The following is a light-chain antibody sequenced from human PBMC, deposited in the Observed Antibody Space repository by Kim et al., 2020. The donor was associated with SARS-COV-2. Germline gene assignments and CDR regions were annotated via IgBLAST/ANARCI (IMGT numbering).Light chain of an antibody. CDR1: SGSIASKY. J-gene: IGLJ1*01. CDR3: QSYDTSDYV. Sequence: NFMLTQPPSVSESPGKTITISCTRSSGSIASKYVQWYQQRPGSSPTTVIYEDKQRPSGVPDRFSGSIDSSSNSASLTISGLETEDEADYYCQSYDTSDYVFGSGTKVTVL. CDR2: EDK. V-gene: IGLV6-57*01.